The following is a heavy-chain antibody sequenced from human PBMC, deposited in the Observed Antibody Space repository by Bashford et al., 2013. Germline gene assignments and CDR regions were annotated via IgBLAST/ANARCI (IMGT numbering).Heavy chain of an antibody. CDR2: IDPSDSYT. CDR1: GYSFTSYW. J-gene: IGHJ5*02. V-gene: IGHV5-10-1*01. Sequence: GESLKISCKGSGYSFTSYWISWVRQMPGKGLEWMGRIDPSDSYTNYSPSFQGHVTISADKSISTAYLQWSSLKASDTAMYYCARHGVGYCSGGSCSRGWFDPWGQGTLVTVSS. D-gene: IGHD2-15*01. CDR3: ARHGVGYCSGGSCSRGWFDP.